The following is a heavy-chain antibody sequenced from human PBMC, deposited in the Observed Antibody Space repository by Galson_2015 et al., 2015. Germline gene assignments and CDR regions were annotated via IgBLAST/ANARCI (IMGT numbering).Heavy chain of an antibody. V-gene: IGHV3-21*01. CDR3: ARATLVNGYSDR. CDR2: IISSSAYT. D-gene: IGHD4-23*01. CDR1: GLTFSSYA. Sequence: SLRLSCAASGLTFSSYAMNWVRQAPGKGLEWVSSIISSSAYTYYADSVKGRFTISRDNAKNSLYLHMDSLRAEDTAVYYCARATLVNGYSDRWGRGTLVTVSS. J-gene: IGHJ2*01.